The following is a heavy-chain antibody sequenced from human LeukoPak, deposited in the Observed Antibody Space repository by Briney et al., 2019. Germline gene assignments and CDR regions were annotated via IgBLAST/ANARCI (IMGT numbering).Heavy chain of an antibody. Sequence: SVTVSCKASGGTFSSYAISWVRRAPGQGLEWMGGIIPIFGTANYAQKFQGRVTITADESTSTAYMELSSLRSEDTAVYYCARVRSSVGAVSYYFDYWGQGTLVTVSS. D-gene: IGHD1-26*01. CDR1: GGTFSSYA. J-gene: IGHJ4*02. CDR3: ARVRSSVGAVSYYFDY. CDR2: IIPIFGTA. V-gene: IGHV1-69*13.